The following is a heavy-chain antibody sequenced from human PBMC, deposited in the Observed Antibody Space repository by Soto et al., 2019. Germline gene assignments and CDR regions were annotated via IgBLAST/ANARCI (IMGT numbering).Heavy chain of an antibody. D-gene: IGHD5-18*01. CDR3: ARDRIQPSYGMDV. J-gene: IGHJ6*02. Sequence: SLRLSCAASGFTFSSYGMHWVRQAPGKGLEWVAVIWYDGSNKYYADSVKGRFTISRDDSKNTLYLQMNSLRAEDTAVYYCARDRIQPSYGMDVWGQGTTVTVS. CDR2: IWYDGSNK. V-gene: IGHV3-33*01. CDR1: GFTFSSYG.